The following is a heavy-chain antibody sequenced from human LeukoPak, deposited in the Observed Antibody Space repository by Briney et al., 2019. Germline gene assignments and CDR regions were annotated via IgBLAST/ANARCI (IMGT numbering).Heavy chain of an antibody. CDR2: IYSGGST. D-gene: IGHD4-17*01. J-gene: IGHJ4*02. Sequence: PGGSLRLSCAASGFTFSSYWMSWVRQAPGKGLEWVSVIYSGGSTYYADSVKGRFTISRDNSKNTLYLQMNSLRAEDTAVYYCASLSYGDYDFDYWGQGTLVTVSS. CDR3: ASLSYGDYDFDY. V-gene: IGHV3-66*01. CDR1: GFTFSSYW.